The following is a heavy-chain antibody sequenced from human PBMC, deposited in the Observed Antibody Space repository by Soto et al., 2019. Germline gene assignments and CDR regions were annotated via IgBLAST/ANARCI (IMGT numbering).Heavy chain of an antibody. CDR3: AREVRYYYDSSGYLDY. V-gene: IGHV4-59*01. CDR1: CGSISSYY. CDR2: IYYSGST. D-gene: IGHD3-22*01. J-gene: IGHJ4*02. Sequence: SETLSLTCTVSCGSISSYYWSWIRQPPGKGLEWIGYIYYSGSTNYNPSLKSRVTISVDTSKNQFSLKLSSVTAADTAVYYCAREVRYYYDSSGYLDYWGQGTLVTVSS.